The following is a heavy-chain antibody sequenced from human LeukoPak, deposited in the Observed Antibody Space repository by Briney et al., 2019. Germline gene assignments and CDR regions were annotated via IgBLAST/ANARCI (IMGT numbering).Heavy chain of an antibody. CDR2: MNPNSGNT. CDR3: PRCRPNDYGDKPFDY. Sequence: GASVKVSCKASGYTFTSYNINWVRDATGQGIEWMGWMNPNSGNTGYAQKFQGRVTITKNSSISTAYMELSSLSSEDTAVYYCPRCRPNDYGDKPFDYSREGTLVTVST. J-gene: IGHJ4*02. D-gene: IGHD4-23*01. V-gene: IGHV1-8*03. CDR1: GYTFTSYN.